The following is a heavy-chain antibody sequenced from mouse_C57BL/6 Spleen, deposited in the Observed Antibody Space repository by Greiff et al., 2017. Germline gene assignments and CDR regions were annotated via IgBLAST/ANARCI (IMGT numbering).Heavy chain of an antibody. CDR2: ISSCGSYT. Sequence: EVQGVESGGDLVKPGGSLKLSCAASGFTFSSYGMSWVRQTPDKRLEWVATISSCGSYTYYPDSVKGRFTISTDNAQNTLYMQMSRLKSEDTAMYYCARLGGYFDYWGQGTTLTVSS. D-gene: IGHD4-1*01. CDR1: GFTFSSYG. J-gene: IGHJ2*01. V-gene: IGHV5-6*01. CDR3: ARLGGYFDY.